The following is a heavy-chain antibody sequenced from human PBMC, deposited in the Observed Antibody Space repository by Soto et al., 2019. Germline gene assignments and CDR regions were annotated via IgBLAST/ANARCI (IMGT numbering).Heavy chain of an antibody. D-gene: IGHD6-6*01. V-gene: IGHV5-51*01. CDR2: IYPGDSDT. J-gene: IGHJ6*02. CDR1: GYSFTSYW. Sequence: GESLKISCKGSGYSFTSYWIGWVRQMPGKGLEWMGIIYPGDSDTRYSPSFQGQVTISADKSISTAYLQWSSLKASDTAMYYCARQRGIAARYYYGMDVWGQGTTVTVSS. CDR3: ARQRGIAARYYYGMDV.